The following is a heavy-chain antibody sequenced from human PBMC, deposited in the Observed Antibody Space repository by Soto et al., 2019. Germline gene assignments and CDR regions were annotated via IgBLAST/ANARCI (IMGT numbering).Heavy chain of an antibody. CDR1: GYTFTSYD. CDR3: ARGRSIMITFGGVIRPYYCYYQYV. D-gene: IGHD3-16*02. CDR2: MNPNSGNT. V-gene: IGHV1-8*01. Sequence: ASVKVSCKASGYTFTSYDINWVRQATGQGLEWMGWMNPNSGNTGYAQKFQGRVTMTRNTSISTAYMELSSLRSEDTAVYYCARGRSIMITFGGVIRPYYCYYQYVWSKGTSVTVSS. J-gene: IGHJ6*03.